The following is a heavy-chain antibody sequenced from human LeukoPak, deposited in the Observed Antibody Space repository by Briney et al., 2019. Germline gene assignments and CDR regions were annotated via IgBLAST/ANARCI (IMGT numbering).Heavy chain of an antibody. D-gene: IGHD5-24*01. CDR3: AKVREAWDY. J-gene: IGHJ4*02. V-gene: IGHV3-23*01. Sequence: GSLRLSCVASGFSFSTSLMGWVRQAPGKGPEWVSAISGGGETTYYADPVKGRFTISRDNSESTLYLRMDSLGADDTAVYYCAKVREAWDYWGQGTQVTVSS. CDR2: ISGGGETT. CDR1: GFSFSTSL.